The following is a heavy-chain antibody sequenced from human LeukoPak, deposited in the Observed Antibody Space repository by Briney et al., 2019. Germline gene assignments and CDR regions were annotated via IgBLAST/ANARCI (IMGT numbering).Heavy chain of an antibody. Sequence: GGSLRLSCAASGFTFSSYSMNWVRQAPGKGLEWVSSISSSSSYIYYADSVKGRFTISRDNAKNSLYLQMNSLRAEDTAVYYCASPNPRIAARPYYYYYMDVWGKGTTVTVSS. V-gene: IGHV3-21*01. D-gene: IGHD6-6*01. CDR3: ASPNPRIAARPYYYYYMDV. CDR1: GFTFSSYS. J-gene: IGHJ6*03. CDR2: ISSSSSYI.